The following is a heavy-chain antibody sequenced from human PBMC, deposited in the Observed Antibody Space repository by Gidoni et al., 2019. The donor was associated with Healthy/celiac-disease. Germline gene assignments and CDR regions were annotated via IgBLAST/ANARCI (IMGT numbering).Heavy chain of an antibody. CDR3: YYYDSSEGGPPFDY. V-gene: IGHV1-69*12. J-gene: IGHJ4*02. Sequence: QVPLVQSGAAVKKPGSSVKVSCKASGGTFSSYAISWVRQAPGQGLEWMGGSIPIFGTANDAQKFQGRVTITADESTSTAYMELSSLRSEDTAVYYCYYYDSSEGGPPFDYWGQGTLVTVSS. CDR2: SIPIFGTA. CDR1: GGTFSSYA. D-gene: IGHD3-22*01.